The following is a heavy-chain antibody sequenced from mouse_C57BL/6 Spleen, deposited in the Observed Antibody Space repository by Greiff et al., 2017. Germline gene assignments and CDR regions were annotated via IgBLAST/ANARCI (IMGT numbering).Heavy chain of an antibody. CDR1: GYTFTSYW. CDR3: ARKKDSNCWFAY. D-gene: IGHD2-5*01. V-gene: IGHV1-55*01. J-gene: IGHJ3*01. Sequence: QVQLQQPGAELVKPGASVKMSCKASGYTFTSYWITWVKQRPGQGLEWIGDIYPGSGSTNYNEKFKSKATLTVDTSSSTAYMQLSSRTSEDSAVYYCARKKDSNCWFAYWGQGTLVTVSA. CDR2: IYPGSGST.